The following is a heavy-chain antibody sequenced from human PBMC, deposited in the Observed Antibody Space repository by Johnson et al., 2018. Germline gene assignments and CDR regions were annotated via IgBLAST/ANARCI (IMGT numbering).Heavy chain of an antibody. Sequence: VQLVESGGGLVQPGRSLRLSCAASGFTFDDYAMHWVRQAPGKGLEWVSGISWNSGSIGYADSVKGRFTSSRDNAKNSLYLPMNSLRAEDTALYYCAKELTGFLEQSRDRGYYGMDVWGQGTTVTVSS. J-gene: IGHJ6*02. D-gene: IGHD3-3*01. CDR3: AKELTGFLEQSRDRGYYGMDV. CDR2: ISWNSGSI. CDR1: GFTFDDYA. V-gene: IGHV3-9*01.